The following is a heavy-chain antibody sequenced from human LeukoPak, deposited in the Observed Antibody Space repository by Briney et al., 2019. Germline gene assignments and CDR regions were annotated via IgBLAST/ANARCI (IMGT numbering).Heavy chain of an antibody. D-gene: IGHD5-12*01. J-gene: IGHJ4*02. Sequence: SETLSLTCTASGGSISTYYWSWIRQPPGKGLEWIGYIYHSGSTNYNPSLKSRVTISVDTSQNQFYLKLSSVTAADTAVYYCARDGYSGSDALWGQGTLVTVSS. CDR1: GGSISTYY. CDR2: IYHSGST. V-gene: IGHV4-59*01. CDR3: ARDGYSGSDAL.